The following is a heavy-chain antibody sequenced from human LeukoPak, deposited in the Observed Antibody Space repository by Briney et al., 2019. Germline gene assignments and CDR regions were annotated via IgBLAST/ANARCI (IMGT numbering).Heavy chain of an antibody. CDR2: INPNSGGT. D-gene: IGHD3-10*02. CDR3: ARDLMDVRGFITPENYFDY. V-gene: IGHV1-2*02. CDR1: GYIFTGYY. Sequence: ASVKVSCKASGYIFTGYYMHWVRQAPGQGLEWMGWINPNSGGTNYAQKFQGRVTMTRDTSISTAYMELSRLRSDDTAVYYCARDLMDVRGFITPENYFDYWGQGTLVTVSS. J-gene: IGHJ4*02.